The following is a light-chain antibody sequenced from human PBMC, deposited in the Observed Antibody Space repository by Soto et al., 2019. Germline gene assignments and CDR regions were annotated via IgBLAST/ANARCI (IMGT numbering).Light chain of an antibody. Sequence: EIVLTQSPATLSLSPGERATLSCRASQSVSSYLAWYQQKPGQAPRLLIYDASNRATGIPGRFSGSGSGTDFTHTIRSLEPDEFAVYYCQQRFTFGGGTKVEIK. CDR1: QSVSSY. CDR3: QQRFT. V-gene: IGKV3-11*01. CDR2: DAS. J-gene: IGKJ4*01.